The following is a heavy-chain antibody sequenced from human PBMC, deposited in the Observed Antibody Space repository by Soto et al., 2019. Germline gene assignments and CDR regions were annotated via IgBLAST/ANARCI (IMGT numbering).Heavy chain of an antibody. D-gene: IGHD3-16*01. CDR1: GASIRGSKW. CDR2: IYHSGTT. CDR3: ARDKANVGGYNQFDP. V-gene: IGHV4-4*02. Sequence: LSLTCAVAGASIRGSKWWSWVRQPPGKGLEWIGDIYHSGTTNYNPSLKSRVTMSVDKSKNQFSLNLTSVTAADTAVYYCARDKANVGGYNQFDPWGPGTLVTVSS. J-gene: IGHJ5*02.